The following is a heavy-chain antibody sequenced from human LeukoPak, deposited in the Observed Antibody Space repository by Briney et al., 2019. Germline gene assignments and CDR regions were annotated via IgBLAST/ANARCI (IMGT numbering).Heavy chain of an antibody. V-gene: IGHV5-51*01. J-gene: IGHJ4*02. CDR3: ARLSGSTQAAATLGY. CDR2: IYPGDSDT. CDR1: GYSFTSYW. Sequence: GEPLKISCKGSGYSFTSYWIGWVRQMPGKGLERMGIIYPGDSDTRYSPSFQGQVTISADKSISTAYLQWSSLKASDTAMYYCARLSGSTQAAATLGYWGQGTLVTVSS. D-gene: IGHD6-13*01.